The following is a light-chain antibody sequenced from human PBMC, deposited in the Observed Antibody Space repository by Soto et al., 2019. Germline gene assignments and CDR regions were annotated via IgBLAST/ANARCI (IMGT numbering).Light chain of an antibody. V-gene: IGKV2-30*02. CDR2: KVS. CDR3: MQGTHRPIT. J-gene: IGKJ5*01. CDR1: QSLVHSDGNTY. Sequence: DIVMTQTPLSSPVTFGQPASISCRSSQSLVHSDGNTYLNWFQQRPGQSPRRLIYKVSVRDSGVPDRFSGSGSGTDFTLKISRVEAEDVGIYYCMQGTHRPITFGQGTRLEIK.